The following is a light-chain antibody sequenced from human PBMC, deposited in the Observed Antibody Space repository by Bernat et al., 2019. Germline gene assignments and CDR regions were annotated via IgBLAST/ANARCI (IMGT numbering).Light chain of an antibody. CDR1: SSNIGSNT. Sequence: QSVLTQPPSASGTPGQRVTISCSGSSSNIGSNTVNWYQQLPGTGPKLLIYSNNQRPSGVPDRFSGSKSGTSASLAISGLQSEYEADYYCAVWDDSLNGPVFGGGTKLTVL. V-gene: IGLV1-44*01. J-gene: IGLJ2*01. CDR2: SNN. CDR3: AVWDDSLNGPV.